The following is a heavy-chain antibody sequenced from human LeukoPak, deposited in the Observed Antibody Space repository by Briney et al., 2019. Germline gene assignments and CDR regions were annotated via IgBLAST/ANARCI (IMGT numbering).Heavy chain of an antibody. V-gene: IGHV4-38-2*02. D-gene: IGHD3-9*01. Sequence: SETLSLTCTVSGYSISSGYYWGWIRQPSGKGLEWIGSIYHSGSTYYNPSLKSRVTISVDTSKNQFSLKLSSVTAADTAVYYCAREEGYFDWSSDYWGQGTLVTVSS. CDR3: AREEGYFDWSSDY. J-gene: IGHJ4*02. CDR2: IYHSGST. CDR1: GYSISSGYY.